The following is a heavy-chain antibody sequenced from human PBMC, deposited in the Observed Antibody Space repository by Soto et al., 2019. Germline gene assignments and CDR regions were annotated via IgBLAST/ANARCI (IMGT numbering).Heavy chain of an antibody. CDR1: GASISSYY. V-gene: IGHV4-31*03. CDR2: IYYSGST. J-gene: IGHJ4*02. CDR3: AREPRY. Sequence: PSETLSLTCSVSGASISSYYCTWIRQHPGKGLEWIGYIYYSGSTYYNPSLKSRVTISVDTSKNQFSLKLSSVTAADTAVYYCAREPRYWGQGTQVTVSS.